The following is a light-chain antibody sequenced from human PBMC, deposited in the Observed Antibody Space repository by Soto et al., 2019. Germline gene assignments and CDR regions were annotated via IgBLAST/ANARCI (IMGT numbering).Light chain of an antibody. CDR2: DNN. CDR1: SSNIGNNY. V-gene: IGLV1-51*01. Sequence: SALTQPPSVSAAPGEKVTISCSGSSSNIGNNYVSWYQQLPGTAPKLLIYDNNKRPSGIPDRFSGSKSGTSATLGISGLQTGHEADYYCGTWDSSLSAYVFGTGTKVTVL. CDR3: GTWDSSLSAYV. J-gene: IGLJ1*01.